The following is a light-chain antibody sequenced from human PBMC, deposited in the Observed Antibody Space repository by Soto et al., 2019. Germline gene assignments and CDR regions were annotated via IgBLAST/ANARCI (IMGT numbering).Light chain of an antibody. CDR1: QSIGIN. Sequence: EIVMTQSPATLSVSIGESATLSCRASQSIGINVAWYQQRPGQAPRLLISGASTRASGIPARFSGSGSGTEFTLTISSLQSEDFAIYYCQQYNNWPPYMFGQGTKLEIK. CDR2: GAS. J-gene: IGKJ2*01. CDR3: QQYNNWPPYM. V-gene: IGKV3-15*01.